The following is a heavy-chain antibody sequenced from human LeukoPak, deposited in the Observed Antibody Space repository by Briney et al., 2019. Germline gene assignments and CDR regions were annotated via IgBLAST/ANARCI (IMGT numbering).Heavy chain of an antibody. CDR2: IYYSGST. CDR1: GGSISSSSYY. D-gene: IGHD6-19*01. Sequence: SETLSLTCTVSGGSISSSSYYWGWIRQPPGKGLEWTGSIYYSGSTYYNPSLKSRVTISVDTSKNQFSLKLSSVTAADTAVYYCVEWLDPDYWGQGTLVTVSS. J-gene: IGHJ4*02. V-gene: IGHV4-39*01. CDR3: VEWLDPDY.